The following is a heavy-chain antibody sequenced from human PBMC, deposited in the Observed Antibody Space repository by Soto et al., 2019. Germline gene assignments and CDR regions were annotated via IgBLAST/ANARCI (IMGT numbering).Heavy chain of an antibody. CDR2: IYYSGST. Sequence: SETLSLTCTVSGGSISSYYWSWIRQPPGKGLEWIGYIYYSGSTNYNPSLKSRVTISVDTSKNQFSLKLSSVTAADTAVYYCARDNGREQYYDSSGYLYYFDYWGQGTLVTVSS. CDR1: GGSISSYY. CDR3: ARDNGREQYYDSSGYLYYFDY. D-gene: IGHD3-22*01. V-gene: IGHV4-59*01. J-gene: IGHJ4*02.